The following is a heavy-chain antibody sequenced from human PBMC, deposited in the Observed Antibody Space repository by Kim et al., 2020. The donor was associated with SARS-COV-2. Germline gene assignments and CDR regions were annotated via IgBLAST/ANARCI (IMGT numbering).Heavy chain of an antibody. CDR1: GYTFTSYG. CDR3: AGGSLGDYMDV. J-gene: IGHJ6*03. V-gene: IGHV1-18*01. Sequence: ASVKVSCKASGYTFTSYGISWVRQAPGQGLEWMGWFSVYNGNTNYAQKLQGRVTMTTDTFTSTAYMELRSLRSDDTAVYYCAGGSLGDYMDVWGKGTTVTVSS. CDR2: FSVYNGNT.